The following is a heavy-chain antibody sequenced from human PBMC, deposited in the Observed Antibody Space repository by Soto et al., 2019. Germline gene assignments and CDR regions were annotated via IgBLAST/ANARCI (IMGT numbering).Heavy chain of an antibody. CDR2: IYYSGST. CDR1: GGSISSGGYY. D-gene: IGHD2-21*02. V-gene: IGHV4-31*03. CDR3: AMLNGXRRKLIAYCGGDCRPDY. J-gene: IGHJ4*02. Sequence: SETLSLTCTVSGGSISSGGYYWSWIRQHPGKGLEWIGYIYYSGSTYYNPSLKSRVTISVDTSKNQFSLKLSSVTAADTAVYYCAMLNGXRRKLIAYCGGDCRPDYWGQGTLVTVSS.